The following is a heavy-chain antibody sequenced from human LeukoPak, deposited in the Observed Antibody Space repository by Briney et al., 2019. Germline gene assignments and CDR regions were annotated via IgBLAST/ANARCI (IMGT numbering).Heavy chain of an antibody. D-gene: IGHD2-2*02. J-gene: IGHJ4*02. Sequence: PGGSLRLSCAAPGFTFSSYDMSWVRQAPGKGLEWVSTISGSGGTTNFADSVKGRFTISRENSKNTLYLQMNSLRAADTAKYYCAKASRRHCGTTICYTLDYWGQGILVTVSS. CDR3: AKASRRHCGTTICYTLDY. CDR1: GFTFSSYD. V-gene: IGHV3-23*01. CDR2: ISGSGGTT.